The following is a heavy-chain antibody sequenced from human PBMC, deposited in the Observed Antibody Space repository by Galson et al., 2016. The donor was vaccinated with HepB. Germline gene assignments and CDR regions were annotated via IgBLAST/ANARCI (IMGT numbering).Heavy chain of an antibody. Sequence: SLRLSCAASGFAFSSYSMNWVRQAPGKGLEWVSSISSGSSYIFYADSAKDRVTISRDNSQNSLFLQMDSLRAEDTAVYYCARALDSSGYLPAYWGQGTLVTVSS. J-gene: IGHJ4*02. CDR2: ISSGSSYI. CDR1: GFAFSSYS. V-gene: IGHV3-21*01. CDR3: ARALDSSGYLPAY. D-gene: IGHD3-22*01.